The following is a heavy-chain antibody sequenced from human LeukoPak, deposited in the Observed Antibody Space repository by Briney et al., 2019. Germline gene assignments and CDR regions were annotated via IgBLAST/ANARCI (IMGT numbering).Heavy chain of an antibody. J-gene: IGHJ4*02. CDR2: INSEGSST. V-gene: IGHV3-74*01. CDR1: GFTFSSYW. Sequence: PGGSLRLSCAASGFTFSSYWMHWVRQAPGKGLVWVSRINSEGSSTSYADSVKGRFTISRDNAKNTLYLQMNSLRAEDTAVYYCARGDLITMIEVVTPRAFDYWGQGTLVTVSS. D-gene: IGHD3-22*01. CDR3: ARGDLITMIEVVTPRAFDY.